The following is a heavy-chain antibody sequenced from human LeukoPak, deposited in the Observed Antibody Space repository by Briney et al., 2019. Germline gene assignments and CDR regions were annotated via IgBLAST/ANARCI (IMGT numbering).Heavy chain of an antibody. Sequence: GRSLRLSCAASGFTFSSYAMHWVRQAPGKGLEWVAVISYDGNNKYYADSVKGRFTISRDNSKNTLYLQMNSLRAEDTAVYYCAKTSKQWLPASFDYWGQGTLVTVSS. J-gene: IGHJ4*02. CDR1: GFTFSSYA. CDR2: ISYDGNNK. CDR3: AKTSKQWLPASFDY. V-gene: IGHV3-30-3*02. D-gene: IGHD6-19*01.